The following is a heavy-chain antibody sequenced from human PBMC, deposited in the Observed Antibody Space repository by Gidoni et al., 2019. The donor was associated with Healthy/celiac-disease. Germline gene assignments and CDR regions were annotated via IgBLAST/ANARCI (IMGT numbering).Heavy chain of an antibody. V-gene: IGHV3-30*18. Sequence: QVQLVESGGGVVQPGRSLRLSCAASGSTVSSYCMHWVPQAPGKGLEWVAVISYDGSNKYYADSVKGRFTISRDNSKNTLYLQMNSLRAEDTAVYYCAKGSYGWFGELLFGGYFDYWGQGTLVTVSS. J-gene: IGHJ4*02. D-gene: IGHD3-10*01. CDR1: GSTVSSYC. CDR3: AKGSYGWFGELLFGGYFDY. CDR2: ISYDGSNK.